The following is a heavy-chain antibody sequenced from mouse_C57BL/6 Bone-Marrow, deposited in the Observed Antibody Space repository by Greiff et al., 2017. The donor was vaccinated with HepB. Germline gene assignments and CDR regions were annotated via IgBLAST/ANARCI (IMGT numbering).Heavy chain of an antibody. CDR1: GFSLTSYG. Sequence: VQGVESGPGLVAPSQSLSITCTVSGFSLTSYGVDWVRQSPGKGLEWLGVIWGVGSTNYNSALKSRLSISKDNSKSQVFLKMNSLQTDDTAMYYCASAYSNLAYWGQGTLVTVSA. D-gene: IGHD2-5*01. J-gene: IGHJ3*01. V-gene: IGHV2-6*01. CDR2: IWGVGST. CDR3: ASAYSNLAY.